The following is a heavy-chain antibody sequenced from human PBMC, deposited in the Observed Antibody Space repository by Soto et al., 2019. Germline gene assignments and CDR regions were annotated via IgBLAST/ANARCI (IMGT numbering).Heavy chain of an antibody. CDR3: ARHCSGGSCYPNWFDP. CDR1: GGTFSSYA. CDR2: IIPIFGTA. Sequence: SVKVSCKASGGTFSSYAISWVRQAPGQGLEWMGGIIPIFGTANYAQKFQGRVTITADESTSTAYMELSSLRSEDTAVYYCARHCSGGSCYPNWFDPWGQGTLVTVSS. V-gene: IGHV1-69*13. J-gene: IGHJ5*02. D-gene: IGHD2-15*01.